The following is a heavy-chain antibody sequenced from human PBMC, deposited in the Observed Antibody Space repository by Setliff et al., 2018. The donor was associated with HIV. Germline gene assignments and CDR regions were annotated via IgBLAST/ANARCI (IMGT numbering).Heavy chain of an antibody. CDR3: ARYPADTASSDV. D-gene: IGHD5-18*01. J-gene: IGHJ6*04. Sequence: SETLSLTCTVSGDSISSGGYYWSWIRQHPGKALEWIGYVYYSGSPDYNPSLKSQVTISLDRSKNQFSLKLRSVTAADTAVYYCARYPADTASSDVWGKGTTVTVSS. V-gene: IGHV4-31*01. CDR1: GDSISSGGYY. CDR2: VYYSGSP.